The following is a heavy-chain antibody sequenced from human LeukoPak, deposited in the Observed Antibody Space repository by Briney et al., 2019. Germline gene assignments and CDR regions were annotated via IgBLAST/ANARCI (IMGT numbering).Heavy chain of an antibody. CDR2: IYYSGSA. D-gene: IGHD4-23*01. CDR1: GDSVTTYY. V-gene: IGHV4-59*02. J-gene: IGHJ4*02. CDR3: ARGPLGRWVTIDY. Sequence: PSETLSLTCTVSGDSVTTYYWSWIRQPPGKGLEWLGYIYYSGSATYNPSLKSRVTISVDTSKNQFSLKLSSVTAADTAVYYCARGPLGRWVTIDYWGQGALVTVSS.